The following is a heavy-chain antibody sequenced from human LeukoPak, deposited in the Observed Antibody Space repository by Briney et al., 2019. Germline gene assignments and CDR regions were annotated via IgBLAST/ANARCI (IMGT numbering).Heavy chain of an antibody. Sequence: GGSLRLSCAASGFTVSSNYMSWVRQAPGKGLEWVSVIYSGGSTYYADSVKGRSTISRDNSKNTLYFQMNSLRAEDTAVYYCARRSSGWLFDNWGQGTLVTVSS. J-gene: IGHJ4*02. D-gene: IGHD6-19*01. CDR2: IYSGGST. V-gene: IGHV3-53*01. CDR1: GFTVSSNY. CDR3: ARRSSGWLFDN.